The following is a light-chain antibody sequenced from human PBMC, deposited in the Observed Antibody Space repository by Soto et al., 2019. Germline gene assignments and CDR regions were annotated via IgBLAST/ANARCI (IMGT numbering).Light chain of an antibody. CDR3: SSYAASNNFYFV. Sequence: QSALTQPPSASGSPGQSVTISCTGTSSDVRGYNYVSWYQQYPGRAPKLMIYEVTKRPSGVPDRFSGSKSGNTASLTVSGLQAEDEADYSCSSYAASNNFYFVFGGGTKVTVL. CDR1: SSDVRGYNY. CDR2: EVT. J-gene: IGLJ3*02. V-gene: IGLV2-8*01.